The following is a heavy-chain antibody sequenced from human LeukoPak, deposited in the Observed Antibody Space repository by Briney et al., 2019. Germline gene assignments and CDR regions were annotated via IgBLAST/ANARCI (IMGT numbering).Heavy chain of an antibody. J-gene: IGHJ3*02. Sequence: PSETLSLTCTVSGGSISSYYWSWIRQPPGKGLEWIGYIYYSGSTNYNPSLKSRVTISVDTSKNQFSLKLSSVTAADTAVYYCASSGITMVRGVTLNAFDIWGQGTMVTVSS. V-gene: IGHV4-59*01. CDR1: GGSISSYY. CDR2: IYYSGST. CDR3: ASSGITMVRGVTLNAFDI. D-gene: IGHD3-10*01.